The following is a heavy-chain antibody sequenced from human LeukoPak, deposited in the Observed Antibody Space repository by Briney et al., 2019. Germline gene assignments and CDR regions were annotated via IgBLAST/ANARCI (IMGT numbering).Heavy chain of an antibody. CDR2: ISGSSRYI. V-gene: IGHV3-21*01. D-gene: IGHD6-19*01. CDR1: GFTFSSYS. Sequence: GRSLRLSCAASGFTFSSYSMNRVRQAPGKGLEWVSSISGSSRYINYADSVKGRFTISRDNAQNSLFLQLNSLRAEDTAVYYCARDPYSSGWYKDAFDIWGQGTMVTVSS. J-gene: IGHJ3*02. CDR3: ARDPYSSGWYKDAFDI.